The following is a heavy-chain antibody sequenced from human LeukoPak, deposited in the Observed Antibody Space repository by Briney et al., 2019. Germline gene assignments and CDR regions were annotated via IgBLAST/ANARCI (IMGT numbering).Heavy chain of an antibody. Sequence: GGSLRLSCAASGFTFSSYSMNWVRQAPGKGLEWVSSISSSSSYIYYADSVKGRFTISRDNAKNSLYLQMNSLRAEDTAVYYCAKVGAVASNWFDPWGQGTLVTVSS. CDR2: ISSSSSYI. V-gene: IGHV3-21*01. CDR1: GFTFSSYS. J-gene: IGHJ5*02. CDR3: AKVGAVASNWFDP. D-gene: IGHD6-19*01.